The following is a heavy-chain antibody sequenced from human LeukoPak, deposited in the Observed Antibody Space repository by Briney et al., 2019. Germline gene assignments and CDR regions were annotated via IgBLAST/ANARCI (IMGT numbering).Heavy chain of an antibody. J-gene: IGHJ3*02. CDR3: ARERSITMVRGVISWAFDI. CDR1: GYSFTGYY. Sequence: ASAKVSCKASGYSFTGYYMHWVRQAPGQGLEWMGWINPNSGGTNYAQKFQGRVTMTRDTSISTAYMELSRLRSDDTAVYYCARERSITMVRGVISWAFDIWGQGTMVTVSS. D-gene: IGHD3-10*01. V-gene: IGHV1-2*02. CDR2: INPNSGGT.